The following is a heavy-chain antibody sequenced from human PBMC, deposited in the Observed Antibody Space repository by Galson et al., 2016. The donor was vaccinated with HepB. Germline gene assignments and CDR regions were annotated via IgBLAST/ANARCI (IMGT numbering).Heavy chain of an antibody. CDR3: ARYDYGYCDY. CDR1: GGSISSYY. CDR2: IHHSGSA. Sequence: SETLSLTCTVTGGSISSYYWSLIRQPPGKGLEWIGHIHHSGSANYNPSLKSRVTISVDTSKNQFSLNLRSVTVADTAVYYCARYDYGYCDYWGQGTLVTVAS. D-gene: IGHD4-17*01. V-gene: IGHV4-59*01. J-gene: IGHJ4*02.